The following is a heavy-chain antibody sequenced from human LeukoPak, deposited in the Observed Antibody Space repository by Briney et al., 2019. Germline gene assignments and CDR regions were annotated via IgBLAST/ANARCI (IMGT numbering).Heavy chain of an antibody. CDR2: MNPNSGNT. V-gene: IGHV1-8*01. J-gene: IGHJ4*02. D-gene: IGHD3-10*01. Sequence: ASVKVSCKASGYTFTRYDINWVRQSTGQGLEWMGWMNPNSGNTGYAQKFQGRVTMTRNTSISTAYMELSSLRSEDTAVYYCARGDSYYGSGSYLNDYWGQGTLVTVSS. CDR3: ARGDSYYGSGSYLNDY. CDR1: GYTFTRYD.